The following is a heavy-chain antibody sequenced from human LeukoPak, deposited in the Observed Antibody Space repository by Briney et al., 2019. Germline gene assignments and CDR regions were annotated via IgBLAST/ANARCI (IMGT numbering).Heavy chain of an antibody. CDR1: GFTFSTYV. Sequence: EGSLRLSCSVSGFTFSTYVMHWVRQAPGKGLEYVSAISSNGDNTYYADSVKGRFTISRDNSKNTLYLQMSSLRADDTAVYYCVRGTGYWGQGTLVTVSS. CDR3: VRGTGY. V-gene: IGHV3-64D*06. J-gene: IGHJ4*02. CDR2: ISSNGDNT.